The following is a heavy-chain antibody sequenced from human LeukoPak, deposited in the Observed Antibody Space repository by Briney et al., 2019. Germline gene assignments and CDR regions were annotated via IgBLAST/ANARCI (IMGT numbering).Heavy chain of an antibody. CDR3: AKDPYSSIWSYYFDY. V-gene: IGHV3-43*01. J-gene: IGHJ4*02. CDR1: GFTLDDYT. D-gene: IGHD6-19*01. CDR2: ISWDGSST. Sequence: GGSLRLSSAASGFTLDDYTMHSVRQAPGKGLEWVSLISWDGSSTFYADSVKGRFTISRDNSKNSLYLQMHSLRTEDSALYYCAKDPYSSIWSYYFDYWGQGTLVTVSS.